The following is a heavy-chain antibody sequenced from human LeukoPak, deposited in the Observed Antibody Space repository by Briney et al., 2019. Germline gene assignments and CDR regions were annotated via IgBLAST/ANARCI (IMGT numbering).Heavy chain of an antibody. CDR1: GYRFNAYW. CDR3: ARPNITSYYDSRGYDAFDV. Sequence: GESLKISCKGSGYRFNAYWIAWVRQMPGKGLEWMGIIYPDDSDTRYSPSFQGQVTISADKSVRTAYLQWSSLKASDAAMYYCARPNITSYYDSRGYDAFDVWGQGTMVTVSS. J-gene: IGHJ3*01. D-gene: IGHD3-22*01. CDR2: IYPDDSDT. V-gene: IGHV5-51*01.